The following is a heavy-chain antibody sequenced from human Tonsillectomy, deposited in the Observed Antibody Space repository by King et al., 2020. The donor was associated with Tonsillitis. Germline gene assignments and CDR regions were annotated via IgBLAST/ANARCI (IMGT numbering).Heavy chain of an antibody. J-gene: IGHJ4*02. V-gene: IGHV4-39*01. D-gene: IGHD3-10*01. CDR2: IYYSGST. Sequence: QLQESGPGLVKPSETLSLTCTVSGGSISSSSYYWGWIRQPPGKGREWIGSIYYSGSTYYNPSLKSRVTISVATSKNPFSLKLSSVTAADTAVYYCARCLFNYGSGTVPDYWGQGTLVTVSS. CDR3: ARCLFNYGSGTVPDY. CDR1: GGSISSSSYY.